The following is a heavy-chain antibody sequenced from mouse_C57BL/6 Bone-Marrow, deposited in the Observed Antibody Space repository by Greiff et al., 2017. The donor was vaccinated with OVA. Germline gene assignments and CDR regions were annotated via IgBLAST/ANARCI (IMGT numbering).Heavy chain of an antibody. CDR1: GYTFTSYW. D-gene: IGHD2-1*01. CDR3: ALLWSFAY. Sequence: VQLQQPGAELVMPGASVKLSCKASGYTFTSYWMHWVKQRPGQGLEWIGEIDPSDSYTNYNQKFKGKSTLTVDKSSSTAYMQLSSLTSEDSAVYYCALLWSFAYWGQGTLVTVSA. J-gene: IGHJ3*01. CDR2: IDPSDSYT. V-gene: IGHV1-69*01.